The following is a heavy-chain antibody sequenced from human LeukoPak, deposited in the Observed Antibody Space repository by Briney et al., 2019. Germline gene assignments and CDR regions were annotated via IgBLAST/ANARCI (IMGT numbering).Heavy chain of an antibody. CDR2: IYTSGST. V-gene: IGHV4-61*02. CDR1: GGSISSGSYY. CDR3: AREIVVVPAAIHSYFDL. D-gene: IGHD2-2*02. J-gene: IGHJ2*01. Sequence: PSETLSLTCTVSGGSISSGSYYWSWIRQPAGKGLEWIGRIYTSGSTNYNPSLKSRVTISVDTAKNQFSLQLSSVSAADTAVYYCAREIVVVPAAIHSYFDLWGRGTLVTVS.